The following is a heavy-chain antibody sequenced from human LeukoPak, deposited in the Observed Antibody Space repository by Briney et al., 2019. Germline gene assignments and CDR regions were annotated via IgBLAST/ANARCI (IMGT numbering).Heavy chain of an antibody. CDR2: ISYDGRNT. J-gene: IGHJ4*02. CDR3: VRGVGLYDSIGYFDY. CDR1: GFTFSICA. V-gene: IGHV3-30*04. Sequence: PGGSLRLSCAASGFTFSICAMHWFRQAPGKGLEWVATISYDGRNTFYADSVKGRFTISRDNSKDTLYLQMNSLRPEDTAVYNCVRGVGLYDSIGYFDYWGQGALVTVSS. D-gene: IGHD3-22*01.